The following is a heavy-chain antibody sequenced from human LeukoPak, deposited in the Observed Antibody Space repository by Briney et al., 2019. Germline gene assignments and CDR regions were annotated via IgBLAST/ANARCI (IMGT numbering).Heavy chain of an antibody. Sequence: RASVKVSCKASGYTFTSYDINWVRQATGQGLEWMGWMNPNSGNTGYAQKFQGRVTMTRNTSISTAYMELSSLRSEDTAVYYCARAACLDFWSGYYYYYYGMDVWGQGTTVTVSS. CDR3: ARAACLDFWSGYYYYYYGMDV. CDR1: GYTFTSYD. J-gene: IGHJ6*02. CDR2: MNPNSGNT. D-gene: IGHD3-3*01. V-gene: IGHV1-8*01.